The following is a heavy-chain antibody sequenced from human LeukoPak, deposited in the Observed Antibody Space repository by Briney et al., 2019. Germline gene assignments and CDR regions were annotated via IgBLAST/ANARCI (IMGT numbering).Heavy chain of an antibody. Sequence: TGGSLRLSCAASGFTFSNSEMSWVRQAPGKGLEWVPYISTSGSSRFYADSVKGRFTVSRDNAKNSLYLQMNSLRAEDTAVYYCARGWQLGNWGQGTLVTVSS. V-gene: IGHV3-48*03. D-gene: IGHD6-6*01. CDR1: GFTFSNSE. CDR3: ARGWQLGN. CDR2: ISTSGSSR. J-gene: IGHJ4*02.